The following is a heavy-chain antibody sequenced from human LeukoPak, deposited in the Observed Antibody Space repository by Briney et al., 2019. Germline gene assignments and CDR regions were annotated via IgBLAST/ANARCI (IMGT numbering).Heavy chain of an antibody. CDR2: ITPMFGTA. Sequence: SVNVSCTASGGTFSSYTISWVRQAPGRGLEWMGGITPMFGTANYAQKFQGRVTITADESTSTAYMELSSLRSEDTAVYYCAREWGHDSSGYFFGYWGQGTLVTVSS. J-gene: IGHJ4*02. D-gene: IGHD3-22*01. V-gene: IGHV1-69*13. CDR1: GGTFSSYT. CDR3: AREWGHDSSGYFFGY.